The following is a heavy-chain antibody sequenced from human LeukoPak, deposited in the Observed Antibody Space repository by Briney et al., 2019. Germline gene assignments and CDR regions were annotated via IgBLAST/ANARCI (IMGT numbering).Heavy chain of an antibody. V-gene: IGHV3-21*01. D-gene: IGHD2/OR15-2a*01. CDR3: ARAFPPDY. CDR2: ITYSSTSI. Sequence: PGGSLRLSCAASGFIFSNYNMNWVRQAPGKGLEWVSSITYSSTSIYYTDSVKGRFTIPRDNAKNALYLQLSSLRAEDTAVYYCARAFPPDYWGQGTLVTVSS. CDR1: GFIFSNYN. J-gene: IGHJ4*02.